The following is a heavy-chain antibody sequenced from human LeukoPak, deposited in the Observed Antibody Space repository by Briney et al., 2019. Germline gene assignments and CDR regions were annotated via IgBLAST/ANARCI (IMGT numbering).Heavy chain of an antibody. V-gene: IGHV1-69*01. Sequence: ASVKVSCKASGGTFSSYAISWVRQAPGQGLEWMGGIIPIFGTANYARKFQGRVTITADESTSTAYMELSSLRSEDTAVYYCARDRDVVVASGPYWYFDLWGRGTLVTVSS. CDR2: IIPIFGTA. CDR3: ARDRDVVVASGPYWYFDL. J-gene: IGHJ2*01. CDR1: GGTFSSYA. D-gene: IGHD2-21*01.